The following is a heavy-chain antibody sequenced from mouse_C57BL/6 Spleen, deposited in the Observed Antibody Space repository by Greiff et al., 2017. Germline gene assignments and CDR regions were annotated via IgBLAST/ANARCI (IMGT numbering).Heavy chain of an antibody. CDR3: ARGDYDGGGADD. J-gene: IGHJ2*01. V-gene: IGHV1-4*01. CDR1: GYTFTSYT. D-gene: IGHD2-4*01. CDR2: INPSSGYT. Sequence: VQLQQSGAELARPGASVKMSCKASGYTFTSYTMHWVKQRPGQGLEWIGYINPSSGYTKYNQKFKDKATLTADKSSSTAYMQLSSLTSEDSAVYYCARGDYDGGGADDWGQGTTLTVSS.